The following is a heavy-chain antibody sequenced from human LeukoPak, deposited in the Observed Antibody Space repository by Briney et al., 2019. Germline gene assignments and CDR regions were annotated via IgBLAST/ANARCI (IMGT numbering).Heavy chain of an antibody. CDR1: GGSISSSSYY. V-gene: IGHV4-39*02. J-gene: IGHJ4*02. CDR2: IYYSGST. CDR3: ARDFGVVMPLYYFDY. Sequence: PSETLSLTCTVSGGSISSSSYYWGWIRQPPGKGLEWIGSIYYSGSTYYNPSLKSRVTISVDTSKNQFSLKLSSVTAADTAVYYCARDFGVVMPLYYFDYWGQGTLVTVSS. D-gene: IGHD3-3*01.